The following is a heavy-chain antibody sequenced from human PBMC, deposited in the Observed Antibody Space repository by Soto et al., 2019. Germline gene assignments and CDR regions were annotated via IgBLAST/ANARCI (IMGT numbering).Heavy chain of an antibody. J-gene: IGHJ6*02. CDR1: GYIFTSYW. CDR3: AAPKQLSMGYYYGMDV. Sequence: PGESLKISCKGSGYIFTSYWISWVRQMPGKGLEWMGRIDPSDSYTNYSPSFQGHVTISADKSISTAYLQWSSLKASDTAMYYCAAPKQLSMGYYYGMDVWGQGTTVTVSS. V-gene: IGHV5-10-1*01. CDR2: IDPSDSYT. D-gene: IGHD2-2*01.